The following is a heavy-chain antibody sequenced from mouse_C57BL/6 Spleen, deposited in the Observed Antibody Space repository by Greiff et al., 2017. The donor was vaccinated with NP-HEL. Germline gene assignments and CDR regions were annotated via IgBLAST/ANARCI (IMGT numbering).Heavy chain of an antibody. Sequence: VHVKQSGPELVKPGASVKISCKASGYSFTDYNMNWVKQSNGKSLEWIGVINPNYGTTSYNQKFKGKATLTVDQSSSTAYMQLNSLTSEDSAVYYCAPYCYASSYGFAYWGQGTLVTVSA. D-gene: IGHD1-1*01. CDR3: APYCYASSYGFAY. J-gene: IGHJ3*01. V-gene: IGHV1-39*01. CDR2: INPNYGTT. CDR1: GYSFTDYN.